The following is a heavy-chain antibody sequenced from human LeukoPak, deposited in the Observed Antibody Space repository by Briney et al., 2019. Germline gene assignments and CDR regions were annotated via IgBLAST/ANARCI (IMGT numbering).Heavy chain of an antibody. V-gene: IGHV3-30*18. Sequence: GGSLRLSCAASGFTFSNYGMSWVRQAPGKGLEWVALISYDGNNKYYADSVKGRFTISRDNSKNTLYLQMNSLRAEDTAVYYCAKGGSYYDSRLDYWGQGTLVTVSS. CDR2: ISYDGNNK. J-gene: IGHJ4*02. CDR3: AKGGSYYDSRLDY. D-gene: IGHD3-22*01. CDR1: GFTFSNYG.